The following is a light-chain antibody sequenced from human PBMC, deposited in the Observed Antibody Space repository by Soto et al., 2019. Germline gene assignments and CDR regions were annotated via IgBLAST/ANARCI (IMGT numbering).Light chain of an antibody. Sequence: DIQMTQSPSTLSASVGDRVTITCRASQTITNWLAWYQQKPGRAPKLLIHKASTLESGVPSRFSGSGSGTDFTLTIISLHPDDFATYYCQQYSSYPYTFGQGTKLEIK. J-gene: IGKJ2*01. CDR3: QQYSSYPYT. CDR1: QTITNW. CDR2: KAS. V-gene: IGKV1-5*03.